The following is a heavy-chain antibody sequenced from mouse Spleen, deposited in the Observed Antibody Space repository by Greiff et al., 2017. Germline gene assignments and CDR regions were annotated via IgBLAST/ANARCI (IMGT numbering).Heavy chain of an antibody. Sequence: QVQLQQPGAELVKPGASVKLSCKASGYTFTSYWMQWVKQRPGQGLEWIGEIDPSDSYTNYNQNFKDKATLTADTSSSTAYMQLNSLTSEDSAVYYCVRSYSSRPLDYWGQGTTPTVSS. J-gene: IGHJ2*01. CDR3: VRSYSSRPLDY. D-gene: IGHD1-1*01. V-gene: IGHV1-50*01. CDR1: GYTFTSYW. CDR2: IDPSDSYT.